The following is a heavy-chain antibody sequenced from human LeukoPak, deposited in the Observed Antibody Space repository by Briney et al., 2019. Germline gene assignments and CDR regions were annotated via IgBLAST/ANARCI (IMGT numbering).Heavy chain of an antibody. Sequence: GGSLRLSCAASGFTLSDHYVDWVRKAPGKGLEWIGHTRTKAHGYSAEYVASVKGRFTMSGDASENSVYLQMNSLRAEDTAVYYCATLYYHGGVYHPFEFWGQGTLVTVSS. CDR1: GFTLSDHY. V-gene: IGHV3-72*01. CDR2: TRTKAHGYSA. D-gene: IGHD2-8*02. J-gene: IGHJ4*02. CDR3: ATLYYHGGVYHPFEF.